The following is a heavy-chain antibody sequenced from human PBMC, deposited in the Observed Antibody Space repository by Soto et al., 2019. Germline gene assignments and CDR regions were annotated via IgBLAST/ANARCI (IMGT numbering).Heavy chain of an antibody. Sequence: EVQLVESGGGLVQPGGSLRLSCAASGFTVSDNYMSWVRQAPGKGLEWVSFIYRGGDTFYADAVRGRFTISRDNSKNTLYLQMNSLRAEDTAVYYCARSGLTGQVAHFDYWGQGSLVSVSS. D-gene: IGHD3-9*01. CDR1: GFTVSDNY. V-gene: IGHV3-66*01. CDR2: IYRGGDT. CDR3: ARSGLTGQVAHFDY. J-gene: IGHJ4*02.